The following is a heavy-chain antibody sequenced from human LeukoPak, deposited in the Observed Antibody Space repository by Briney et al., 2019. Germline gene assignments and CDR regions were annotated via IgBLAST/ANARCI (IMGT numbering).Heavy chain of an antibody. CDR3: ARDLGMYSSSWYFDY. CDR1: GFTFSSYS. D-gene: IGHD6-13*01. J-gene: IGHJ4*02. V-gene: IGHV3-21*01. CDR2: ISGSSSYI. Sequence: PGGSLRLSCAASGFTFSSYSMNWVRQAPGKGLEWVSSISGSSSYIYYADSVKGRFTISRDNAKNSLYLQMNSLRAEDTAVYYCARDLGMYSSSWYFDYWGQGTLVTVSS.